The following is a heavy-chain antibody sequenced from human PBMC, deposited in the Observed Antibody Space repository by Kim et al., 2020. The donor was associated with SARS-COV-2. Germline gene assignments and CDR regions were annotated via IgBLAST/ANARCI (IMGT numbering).Heavy chain of an antibody. CDR3: AKGGGDYNHKDWYFDL. CDR2: ISGSGGST. D-gene: IGHD4-17*01. Sequence: GGSLRLSCAASGFTFSSYAMSWVRQAPGKGLEWVSAISGSGGSTYYADSVKGRFTISRDNSKNTLYLQMNSLRAEDTAVYYCAKGGGDYNHKDWYFDLWGRGTLVTVSS. J-gene: IGHJ2*01. V-gene: IGHV3-23*01. CDR1: GFTFSSYA.